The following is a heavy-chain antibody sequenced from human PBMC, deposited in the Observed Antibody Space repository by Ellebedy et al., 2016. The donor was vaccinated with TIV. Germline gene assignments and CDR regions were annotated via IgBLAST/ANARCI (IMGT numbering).Heavy chain of an antibody. J-gene: IGHJ4*02. CDR1: GFTFSHYA. CDR3: VKDRGDIIRDFDY. CDR2: INNNGGST. D-gene: IGHD2-21*02. Sequence: GESLKISCSASGFTFSHYAMHWVRQAPGKGLEYVSAINNNGGSTYYADSVKGRFTISRDSSKNTLYLQMSSLRPEDTAMYYCVKDRGDIIRDFDYWGQGTLVTVSS. V-gene: IGHV3-64D*06.